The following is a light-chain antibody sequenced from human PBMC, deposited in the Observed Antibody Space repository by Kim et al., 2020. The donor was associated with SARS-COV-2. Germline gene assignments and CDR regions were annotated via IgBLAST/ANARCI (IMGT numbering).Light chain of an antibody. J-gene: IGKJ4*01. CDR1: QSVSSSY. Sequence: LSPVERATLSCRTSQSVSSSYLAWYQQKPGQAPRLLIYGTSNRAAGISDRFSGSGSGTDFTLAISRLEPEDFAVYYCQHYANSRGFGGGTKVDIK. CDR2: GTS. CDR3: QHYANSRG. V-gene: IGKV3-20*01.